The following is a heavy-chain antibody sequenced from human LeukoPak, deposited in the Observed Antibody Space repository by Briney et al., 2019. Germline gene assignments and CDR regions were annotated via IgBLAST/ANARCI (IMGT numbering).Heavy chain of an antibody. J-gene: IGHJ4*02. V-gene: IGHV3-23*01. CDR3: ATETGDSPDY. CDR2: IGGRGGGT. Sequence: GGSLRLSCAASGFTFSSYAMTWVRQAPGKGLEWVSAIGGRGGGTYYADSVKGRFTISRDNSKNTLYLQMNSLRAEDTAVYYCATETGDSPDYWGQGTLVTVSS. D-gene: IGHD2-21*01. CDR1: GFTFSSYA.